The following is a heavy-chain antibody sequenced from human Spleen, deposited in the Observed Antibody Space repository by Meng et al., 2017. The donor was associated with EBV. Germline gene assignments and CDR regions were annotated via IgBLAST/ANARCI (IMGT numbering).Heavy chain of an antibody. CDR3: ARGEQTEVWFDP. J-gene: IGHJ5*02. Sequence: QVQPGQSGAEVKKPGSSGKVSCKASGGTFSSYAISWVRQAPGQGLEWMGGIIPIFGTANYAQKFQGRVTITADKSTSTAYMELSSLRSEDTAVYYCARGEQTEVWFDPWGQGTLVTVSS. V-gene: IGHV1-69*06. D-gene: IGHD1/OR15-1a*01. CDR2: IIPIFGTA. CDR1: GGTFSSYA.